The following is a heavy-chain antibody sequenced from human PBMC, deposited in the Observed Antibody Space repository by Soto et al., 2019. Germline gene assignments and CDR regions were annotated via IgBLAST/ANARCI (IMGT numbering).Heavy chain of an antibody. D-gene: IGHD3-3*01. CDR3: AKDGQTSYYDFWSGSRTPYYYYGMDV. CDR1: GFTFSSYW. V-gene: IGHV3-74*01. CDR2: INSDGSST. J-gene: IGHJ6*02. Sequence: GGSLRLSCAASGFTFSSYWMHWVRQAPGKGLVWVSRINSDGSSTYYADSVKGRFTISRDNSKNTLYLQMNSLRAEDTAVYYCAKDGQTSYYDFWSGSRTPYYYYGMDVWGQGTTVTVSS.